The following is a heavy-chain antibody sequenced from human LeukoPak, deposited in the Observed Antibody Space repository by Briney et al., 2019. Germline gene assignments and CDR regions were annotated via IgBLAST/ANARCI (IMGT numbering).Heavy chain of an antibody. V-gene: IGHV3-21*01. CDR2: ISSSSSYI. Sequence: PGGSLRLSCGASGFTFSSYSMNWVRQAPGKGLEWVSSISSSSSYIYYADSVKGRFTISRDNAKNTLYLQMNSLRAEDTAVYYCAITITPRPFDYWGQGALVTVSS. CDR3: AITITPRPFDY. D-gene: IGHD4-23*01. CDR1: GFTFSSYS. J-gene: IGHJ4*02.